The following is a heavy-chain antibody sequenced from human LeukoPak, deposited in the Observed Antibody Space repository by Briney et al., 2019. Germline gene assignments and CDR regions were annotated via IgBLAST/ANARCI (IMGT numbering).Heavy chain of an antibody. J-gene: IGHJ6*02. CDR3: ALQGAATVTQSYYYYYGMDV. CDR2: ISSSSSYI. V-gene: IGHV3-21*06. Sequence: GGSLRLSCAASGFTFSRYSMNWVRQAPGKGLEWDSSISSSSSYIYYADSVKGRFTISRDNAENLLYLQMNSLRAEDTAVYYCALQGAATVTQSYYYYYGMDVWGQGTTVTVFS. CDR1: GFTFSRYS. D-gene: IGHD4-17*01.